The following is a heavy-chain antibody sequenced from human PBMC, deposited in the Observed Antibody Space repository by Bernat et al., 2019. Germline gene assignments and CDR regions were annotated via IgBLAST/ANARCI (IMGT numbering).Heavy chain of an antibody. J-gene: IGHJ6*03. CDR3: ARGTSTSDPYMDV. Sequence: QVQLVESGGGLVKPGGSLRLSCAASGFTFSDYYMSWIRQAPGMGLDWVSYISSISSYTNYADSVKGRFTISRDNAKNSLYLQINSLRAEDTAVYYCARGTSTSDPYMDVWGKGTPVTVSS. V-gene: IGHV3-11*05. CDR1: GFTFSDYY. CDR2: ISSISSYT.